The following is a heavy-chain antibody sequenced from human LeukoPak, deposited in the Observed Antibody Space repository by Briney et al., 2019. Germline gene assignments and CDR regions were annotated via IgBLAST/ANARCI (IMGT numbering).Heavy chain of an antibody. CDR3: ARDGDTVTDNYGMDV. CDR1: GGTFSSYA. J-gene: IGHJ6*02. D-gene: IGHD4-17*01. CDR2: IIPIFGTA. Sequence: ASVQVSCKASGGTFSSYAISWVRQAPGQGLEWMGGIIPIFGTANYAQKFQGRVTITADESTSTAYMELSSLRSEDTAVYYCARDGDTVTDNYGMDVWGQGTTVTVSS. V-gene: IGHV1-69*13.